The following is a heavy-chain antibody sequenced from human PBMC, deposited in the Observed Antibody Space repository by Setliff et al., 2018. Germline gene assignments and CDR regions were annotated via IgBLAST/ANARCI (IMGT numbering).Heavy chain of an antibody. D-gene: IGHD4-17*01. J-gene: IGHJ3*02. CDR3: ARHENDYGDYDDAFDI. Sequence: ETLSLTCSVTGGSMTDFFWNWIRQPPGKGLEWIGYIHYSGNTNYNPSLKSRVTISFNTSKNQISLKLSSVTPADTAVYYCARHENDYGDYDDAFDIWGQGTMVTVSS. CDR2: IHYSGNT. CDR1: GGSMTDFF. V-gene: IGHV4-59*01.